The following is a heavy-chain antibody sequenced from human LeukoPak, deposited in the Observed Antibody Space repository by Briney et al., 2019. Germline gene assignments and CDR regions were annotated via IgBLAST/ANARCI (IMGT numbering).Heavy chain of an antibody. D-gene: IGHD3-9*01. CDR3: ARGLLRYFDWLPACFDY. J-gene: IGHJ4*02. CDR1: GFPFDDYG. Sequence: PGGSLRLSCAASGFPFDDYGMSWVRQAPGKGLEWMSGINWNGGSTGYADSVKGRFTISRDNAKNSLYLQMNSLRAEDTALYYCARGLLRYFDWLPACFDYWGQGTLVTVSS. CDR2: INWNGGST. V-gene: IGHV3-20*04.